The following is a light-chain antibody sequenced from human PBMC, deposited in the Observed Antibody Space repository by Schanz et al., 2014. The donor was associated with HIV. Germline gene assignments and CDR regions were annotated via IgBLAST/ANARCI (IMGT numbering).Light chain of an antibody. J-gene: IGLJ1*01. V-gene: IGLV2-14*03. CDR1: SSDVGGYNY. Sequence: QSALTQPASVSGSPGQSITIPCTGTSSDVGGYNYVAWYQQHPGKAPKLMIYDVSDRPSGVPDRFSGSKSGNTASLTISGLQAEDEADYYCSSYTRGSTYVFGSGTKLTVL. CDR2: DVS. CDR3: SSYTRGSTYV.